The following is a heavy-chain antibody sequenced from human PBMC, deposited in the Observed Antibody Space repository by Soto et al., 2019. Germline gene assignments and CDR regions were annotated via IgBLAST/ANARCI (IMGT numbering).Heavy chain of an antibody. V-gene: IGHV4-59*01. CDR1: GRSISSYY. J-gene: IGHJ4*02. CDR3: AREGTYYGDYGTLGY. Sequence: QVQLQESGPGLVKPSETLSLTCTVSGRSISSYYWSWIRQPPGKGLEWIGYIYHSGSTNYNPSLKSRVTISVDTSKNQFSLKLSSVTAADTAVYYCAREGTYYGDYGTLGYWGQGTLVTVSS. D-gene: IGHD4-17*01. CDR2: IYHSGST.